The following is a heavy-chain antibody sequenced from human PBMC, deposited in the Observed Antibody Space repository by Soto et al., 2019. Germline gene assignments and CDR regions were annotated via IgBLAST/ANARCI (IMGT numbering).Heavy chain of an antibody. V-gene: IGHV3-53*01. CDR1: GFTVSSNY. CDR2: IYSGGST. J-gene: IGHJ4*02. CDR3: ARPLIAAAGTPGDY. Sequence: AGGSLRLSCAASGFTVSSNYMSWVRQAPGKGLEWVSVIYSGGSTYYADSVKGRFTISRDNSKNTPYLQMNSLRAEDTAVYYCARPLIAAAGTPGDYWGQGTLVTVSS. D-gene: IGHD6-13*01.